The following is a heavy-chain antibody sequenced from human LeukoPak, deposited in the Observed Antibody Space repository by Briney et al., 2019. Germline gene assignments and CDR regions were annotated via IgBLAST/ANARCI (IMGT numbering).Heavy chain of an antibody. CDR2: IYYSGST. J-gene: IGHJ6*02. CDR1: GGSISSYY. Sequence: PSETLSLTCTVSGGSISSYYWSWIRQPPGKGLEWIGYIYYSGSTNYNPSLKSRATISVDTSKNQFSLKLSSVTAADTAVYYCARHGLHYYYGMDVWGQGTTVTVSS. V-gene: IGHV4-59*08. CDR3: ARHGLHYYYGMDV.